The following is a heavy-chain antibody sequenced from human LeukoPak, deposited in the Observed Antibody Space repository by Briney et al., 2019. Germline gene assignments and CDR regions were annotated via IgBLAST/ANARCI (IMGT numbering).Heavy chain of an antibody. V-gene: IGHV4-38-2*02. CDR1: GYSLSSGYY. D-gene: IGHD2-2*03. CDR3: ARTNGYCSSSSCYGNFDY. CDR2: IYHSGSP. J-gene: IGHJ4*02. Sequence: PSETLSLTCTVSGYSLSSGYYWGWIRPPPGKGLEWIGTIYHSGSPYYNPSLKSRVTIAVDTSKNQFSLKLSSVTAADTAVYYCARTNGYCSSSSCYGNFDYWGQGTLVTVSS.